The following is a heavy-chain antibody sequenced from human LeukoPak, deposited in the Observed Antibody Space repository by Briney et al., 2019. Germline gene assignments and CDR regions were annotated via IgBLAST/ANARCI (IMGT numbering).Heavy chain of an antibody. CDR1: GFSFSTYG. D-gene: IGHD6-13*01. CDR3: AKDSRRWSFDY. CDR2: ISDDGNKI. Sequence: GGSLRLSCAASGFSFSTYGMHWVRQAPGKGLEWVVVISDDGNKIYYADSVKGRFTISRDKSKNSLHLQMDSLRTEDTAVYYCAKDSRRWSFDYWGQGTLVTVSS. V-gene: IGHV3-33*03. J-gene: IGHJ4*02.